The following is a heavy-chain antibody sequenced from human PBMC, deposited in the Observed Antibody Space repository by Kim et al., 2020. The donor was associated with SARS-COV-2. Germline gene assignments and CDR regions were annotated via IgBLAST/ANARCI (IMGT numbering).Heavy chain of an antibody. CDR3: ARDQGYYDSSGYYSR. J-gene: IGHJ4*02. Sequence: ESVKGPFTISRDNSKNTLYLQMNSLRAEDTAVYYCARDQGYYDSSGYYSRWGQGTLVTVSS. V-gene: IGHV3-30*01. D-gene: IGHD3-22*01.